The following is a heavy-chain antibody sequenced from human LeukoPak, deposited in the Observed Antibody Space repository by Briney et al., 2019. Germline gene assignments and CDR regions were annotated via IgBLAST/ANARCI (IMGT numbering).Heavy chain of an antibody. Sequence: SETLSLTCTVSGGSISTTSYYWGWIRQPPGKGPEWIGSIFYTGATYYSPSLKSRATISVDTSRNQFSLRLTSVIAADAAVYYCARRPYSGNDYFDSWGQGTLVTVSS. CDR1: GGSISTTSYY. V-gene: IGHV4-39*01. CDR3: ARRPYSGNDYFDS. CDR2: IFYTGAT. J-gene: IGHJ4*02. D-gene: IGHD5-12*01.